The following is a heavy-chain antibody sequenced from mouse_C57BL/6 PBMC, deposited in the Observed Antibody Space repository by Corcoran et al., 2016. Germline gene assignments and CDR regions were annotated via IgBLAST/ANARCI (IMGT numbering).Heavy chain of an antibody. Sequence: QVQLQQSGAELARPGATVKLSCKASGYTFTSYGISWVKQRTGQGLEWIGEIYPRSGNTYYNEKFKGKATLTADKSSSTAYMELRSLTSEDSAVYFCARSPPKEYYYGEAMDYWGQGTSVTVSS. J-gene: IGHJ4*01. CDR1: GYTFTSYG. D-gene: IGHD1-1*01. CDR2: IYPRSGNT. CDR3: ARSPPKEYYYGEAMDY. V-gene: IGHV1-81*01.